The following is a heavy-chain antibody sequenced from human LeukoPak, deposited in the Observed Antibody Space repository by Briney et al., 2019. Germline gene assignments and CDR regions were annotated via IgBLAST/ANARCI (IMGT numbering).Heavy chain of an antibody. D-gene: IGHD3-10*01. CDR3: AKTTITMVRGPTMGGHFDY. V-gene: IGHV3-23*01. CDR1: GFTFSSYA. J-gene: IGHJ4*02. Sequence: GGSLRLSCAASGFTFSSYAMSWVRQAPGKGLEWVSAISGSGGSTYYADSVKGRFTISRDNSKNTLYLQMNSLRAEDTAVYYCAKTTITMVRGPTMGGHFDYWGQGTLVTVSS. CDR2: ISGSGGST.